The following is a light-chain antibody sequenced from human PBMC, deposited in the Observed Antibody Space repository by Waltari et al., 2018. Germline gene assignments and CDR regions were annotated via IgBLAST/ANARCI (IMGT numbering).Light chain of an antibody. V-gene: IGKV1-39*01. CDR3: QQSYTVPIT. J-gene: IGKJ3*01. CDR1: QSVSSF. Sequence: DIQMTQSPSSLSASVGARVHITCRASQSVSSFLNWYQQKPGKAPQLLIYAASTLESGVPSRFSGSGSGTDFTLAISSLQLEDFATYYCQQSYTVPITFGPGTKVDIK. CDR2: AAS.